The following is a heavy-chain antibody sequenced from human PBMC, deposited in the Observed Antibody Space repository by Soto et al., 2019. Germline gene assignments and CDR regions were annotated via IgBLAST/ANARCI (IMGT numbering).Heavy chain of an antibody. D-gene: IGHD3-3*01. Sequence: PGGSLRLSCAASGFTFSSYGMHWVRQAPGKGLEWVAVIWYDGSYKYYADSVKGRFTISRDNSKNTLYLQMNSLRAEDTAVYYCARDQTNFDFWSGYYLGNYPDYWGQGTLVTVSS. CDR3: ARDQTNFDFWSGYYLGNYPDY. J-gene: IGHJ4*02. V-gene: IGHV3-33*01. CDR1: GFTFSSYG. CDR2: IWYDGSYK.